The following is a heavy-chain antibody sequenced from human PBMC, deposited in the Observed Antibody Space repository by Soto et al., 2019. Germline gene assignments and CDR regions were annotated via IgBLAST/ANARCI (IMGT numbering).Heavy chain of an antibody. Sequence: SESLSITGTVSGGSSSSYYWSWIRQPPGKGLEWIGYIYYSGSTNYNPSLKIRVTISVDTSKNQFSLKLSSVTAADTAVYYCARGLSSGWYANYWGQGTLVTVSS. D-gene: IGHD6-19*01. J-gene: IGHJ4*02. CDR1: GGSSSSYY. CDR2: IYYSGST. CDR3: ARGLSSGWYANY. V-gene: IGHV4-59*01.